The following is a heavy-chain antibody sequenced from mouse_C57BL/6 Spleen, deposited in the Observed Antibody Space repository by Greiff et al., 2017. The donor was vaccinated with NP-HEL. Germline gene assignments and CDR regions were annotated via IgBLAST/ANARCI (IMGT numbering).Heavy chain of an antibody. Sequence: QVQLQQSDAELVKPGASVKISCKVSGYTFTDHTVHWMKQRPEQGLEWIGYIYHRDGGTKYNEKFKGNAPLTADKSSSTAYMHLNSLTSEDSAVYFCARYVPYYFDYWGQGTTLTVSS. CDR1: GYTFTDHT. V-gene: IGHV1-78*01. CDR3: ARYVPYYFDY. J-gene: IGHJ2*01. CDR2: IYHRDGGT.